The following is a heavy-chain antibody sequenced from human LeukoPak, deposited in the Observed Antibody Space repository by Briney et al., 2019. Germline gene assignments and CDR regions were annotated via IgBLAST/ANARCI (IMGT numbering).Heavy chain of an antibody. CDR1: NYSISNSLY. Sequence: SEPLSLTCSGSNYSISNSLYWGWLRQPPGKGLEWIGSIYRSGSTFYNPSLKSRVTISIDTSENQFSLRLTSVTAADTAVYFCAHSKRGGGYYINAFAVWGQGALVTISS. CDR2: IYRSGST. V-gene: IGHV4-38-2*02. CDR3: AHSKRGGGYYINAFAV. J-gene: IGHJ3*01. D-gene: IGHD1-26*01.